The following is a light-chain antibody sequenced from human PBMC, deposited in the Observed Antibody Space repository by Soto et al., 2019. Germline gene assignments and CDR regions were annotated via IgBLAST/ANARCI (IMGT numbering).Light chain of an antibody. CDR2: GAF. CDR1: QSVRSN. CDR3: QQYNDWPLT. V-gene: IGKV3-15*01. Sequence: EIVMTQSPVTLSVSPGERVTLSCRASQSVRSNLAWYQQKPGQAPSLLIYGAFTRATGIPARFSGTGSGTEVTLTISSLQSEDFALYYCQQYNDWPLTVGQGTKVDI. J-gene: IGKJ1*01.